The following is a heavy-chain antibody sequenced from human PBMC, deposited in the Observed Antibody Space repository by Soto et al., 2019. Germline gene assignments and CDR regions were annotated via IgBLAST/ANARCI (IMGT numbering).Heavy chain of an antibody. J-gene: IGHJ6*01. V-gene: IGHV3-23*01. Sequence: PGGSLRLSCPASGFTFSHYPMVWVRQAPGKGLEAISSISGSGTSYYSDSVKGRFTISRDNSENTLYLQMNSLRAEDRATYYCAKVLTTGTSYWYGMDVWGQGTMVTVYS. CDR3: AKVLTTGTSYWYGMDV. CDR1: GFTFSHYP. CDR2: ISGSGTS. D-gene: IGHD1-26*01.